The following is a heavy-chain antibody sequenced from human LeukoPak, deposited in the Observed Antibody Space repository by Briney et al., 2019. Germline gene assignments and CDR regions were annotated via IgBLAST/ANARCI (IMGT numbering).Heavy chain of an antibody. Sequence: SETLSLTCTVSGGSISSSSYYWGWIRQPPGKGLEWIGSIYYSGSTYYNPSLKSRVTISVDTSKNQFSLKLSSVTAADTAVYYCASPAIVSGGYSYGGYDYWGQGTPVTVSS. J-gene: IGHJ4*02. CDR3: ASPAIVSGGYSYGGYDY. CDR2: IYYSGST. V-gene: IGHV4-39*01. D-gene: IGHD5-18*01. CDR1: GGSISSSSYY.